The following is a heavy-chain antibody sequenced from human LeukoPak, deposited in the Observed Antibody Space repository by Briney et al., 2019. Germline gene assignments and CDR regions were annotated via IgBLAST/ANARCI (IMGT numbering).Heavy chain of an antibody. CDR2: INAGNGNT. J-gene: IGHJ4*02. CDR1: GYTFTSYA. D-gene: IGHD6-13*01. CDR3: AREIRIAAAGTFGY. Sequence: GASVKVSCKASGYTFTSYAMHWVRQAPGQRLEWMGWINAGNGNTKYSQKFQGRVTITRDTSAGTAYMELSSLRSEDTAVYYCAREIRIAAAGTFGYWGQGTLVTVSS. V-gene: IGHV1-3*01.